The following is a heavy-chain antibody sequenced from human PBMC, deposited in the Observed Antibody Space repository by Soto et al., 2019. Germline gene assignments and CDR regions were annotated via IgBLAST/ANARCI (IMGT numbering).Heavy chain of an antibody. J-gene: IGHJ5*02. Sequence: LRLSCAASGFNFSSYEMNWVRQAPGKGLEWISYISSSANRIYYADSVKGRFTISRDNPKNSLYLQMNSLRAEDTAVYYCARGVYDSDGCSYPWGQGTLVTVSS. CDR3: ARGVYDSDGCSYP. CDR2: ISSSANRI. D-gene: IGHD3-22*01. CDR1: GFNFSSYE. V-gene: IGHV3-48*03.